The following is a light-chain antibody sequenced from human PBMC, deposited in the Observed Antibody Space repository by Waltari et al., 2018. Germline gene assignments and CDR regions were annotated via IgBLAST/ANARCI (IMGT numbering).Light chain of an antibody. Sequence: SYELTQPPPASVSPGQTAKIPCSGDALPKQYTYWYQEKPGQAPLLVIYKDTERPSGIPERFSGSSSGTTVTLTISGVQAEDEADYYCLSAYSGGSQGVFGGGTKLTVL. J-gene: IGLJ2*01. CDR1: ALPKQY. V-gene: IGLV3-25*03. CDR2: KDT. CDR3: LSAYSGGSQGV.